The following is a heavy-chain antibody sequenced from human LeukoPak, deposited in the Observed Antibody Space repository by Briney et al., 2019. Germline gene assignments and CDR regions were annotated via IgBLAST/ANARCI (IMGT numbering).Heavy chain of an antibody. J-gene: IGHJ4*02. CDR2: INHSGSS. CDR3: ARGRRPVGGKRYFDY. CDR1: XGSFXGXX. Sequence: SETLSLTCAVYXGSFXGXXXXXXXXXXGXXLXWXGEINHSGSSNSNPSLKGRVTISVDTPENQFSLKVKYVTAADTAVYYCARGRRPVGGKRYFDYWGQGTLVTVSS. V-gene: IGHV4-34*01. D-gene: IGHD1-26*01.